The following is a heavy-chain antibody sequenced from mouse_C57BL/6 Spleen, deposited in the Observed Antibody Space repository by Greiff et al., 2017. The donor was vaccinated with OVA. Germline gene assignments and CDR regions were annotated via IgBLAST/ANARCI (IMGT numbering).Heavy chain of an antibody. CDR3: ARKGWDRAMDY. D-gene: IGHD4-1*01. CDR1: GYTFTDYN. V-gene: IGHV1-18*01. Sequence: EVQQQSGPELVKPGASVKIPCKASGYTFTDYNMDWVKQSHGKSLEWIGDINPNNGGTIYNQKFKGKATLTVDKSSSTAYMELRSLTSEDTAVYYCARKGWDRAMDYWGQGTSVTVSS. J-gene: IGHJ4*01. CDR2: INPNNGGT.